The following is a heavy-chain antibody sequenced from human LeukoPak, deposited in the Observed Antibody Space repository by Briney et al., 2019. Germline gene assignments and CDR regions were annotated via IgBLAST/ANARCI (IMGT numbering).Heavy chain of an antibody. CDR2: ISSSGSTI. CDR3: ASMWLRLSY. D-gene: IGHD5-12*01. CDR1: GGSISSGGYY. Sequence: LSLTCTVSGGSISSGGYYWSWIRQAPGKGLEWVSYISSSGSTIYYADSVKGRFTISRDNAKNSLYLQMNSLRAEDTAVYYCASMWLRLSYWGQGTLVTVSS. V-gene: IGHV3-11*01. J-gene: IGHJ4*02.